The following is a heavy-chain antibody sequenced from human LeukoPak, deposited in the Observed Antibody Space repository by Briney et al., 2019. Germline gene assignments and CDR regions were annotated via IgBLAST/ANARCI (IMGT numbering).Heavy chain of an antibody. CDR3: ARDPRAAMVPRGNWFDP. CDR1: GDSVSSNSAA. D-gene: IGHD5-18*01. Sequence: SQTLSLTCAISGDSVSSNSAAWNWIRQSPSRGLEWLGRTYYRSKWYNDYAVSVKSRITINPDTSKNQFSLQLNSVTPEDTAVYYCARDPRAAMVPRGNWFDPWGQGTLVTVSS. V-gene: IGHV6-1*01. J-gene: IGHJ5*02. CDR2: TYYRSKWYN.